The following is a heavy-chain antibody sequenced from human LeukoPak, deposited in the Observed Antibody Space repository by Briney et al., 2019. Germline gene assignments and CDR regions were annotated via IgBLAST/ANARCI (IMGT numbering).Heavy chain of an antibody. Sequence: GRSLRLSCAASGFTFSSYGMHWVRQAPGKGLEWVAVISYDGSNKYYADSVKGRFTISRDNSKNTLYLQMNSLRAEDTAVYYCAKDQAGAVAAHYFDYWGQGTLVTVSS. CDR2: ISYDGSNK. CDR1: GFTFSSYG. J-gene: IGHJ4*02. V-gene: IGHV3-30*18. D-gene: IGHD6-19*01. CDR3: AKDQAGAVAAHYFDY.